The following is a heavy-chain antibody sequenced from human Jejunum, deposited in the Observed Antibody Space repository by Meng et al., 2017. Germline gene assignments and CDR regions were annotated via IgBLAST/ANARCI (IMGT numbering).Heavy chain of an antibody. CDR3: ARNKTQGFFDI. CDR2: IYYSGST. V-gene: IGHV4-39*01. CDR1: GGSITSTTNY. D-gene: IGHD1/OR15-1a*01. J-gene: IGHJ4*02. Sequence: QVHMLESGPGLVKPSETLSLTCTVSGGSITSTTNYWGWIRQPPGKALEWIGSIYYSGSTHYNPSLKSRVIVSIDTSKDQFSLTLTSAAAADTAMYYCARNKTQGFFDIWGQGTLVTVSS.